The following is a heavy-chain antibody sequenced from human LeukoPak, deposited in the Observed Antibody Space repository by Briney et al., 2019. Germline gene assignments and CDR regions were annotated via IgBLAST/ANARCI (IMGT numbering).Heavy chain of an antibody. CDR1: GGSISSYY. V-gene: IGHV4-4*07. CDR3: ARKEKVTMVRGVIITRWFDP. Sequence: SETLSLTCTVSGGSISSYYWSWIRRPAGKGLEWIGRIYTSGSTNYNPSLKSRVTISVDTSKNQFSLKLSSVTAADTAVYYCARKEKVTMVRGVIITRWFDPWGQGTLVTVSS. J-gene: IGHJ5*02. CDR2: IYTSGST. D-gene: IGHD3-10*01.